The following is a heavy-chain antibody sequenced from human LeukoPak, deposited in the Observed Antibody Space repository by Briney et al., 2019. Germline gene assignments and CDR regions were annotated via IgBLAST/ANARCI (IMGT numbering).Heavy chain of an antibody. CDR3: AKDGAQYSSGPECDP. CDR2: ISHDGMNA. Sequence: GGSLRLSCAATGLHFSGTAMSWVRQAPGKGLEWVSAISHDGMNAYYADSVKGRFTISRDNSKKTVSLEMSSLTAADTGVYYCAKDGAQYSSGPECDPRGQGALVTVSP. D-gene: IGHD6-19*01. J-gene: IGHJ5*02. V-gene: IGHV3-23*01. CDR1: GLHFSGTA.